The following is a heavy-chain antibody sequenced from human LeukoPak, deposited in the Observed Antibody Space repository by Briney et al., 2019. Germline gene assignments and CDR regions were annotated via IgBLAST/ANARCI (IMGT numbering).Heavy chain of an antibody. CDR2: ISGSGGGT. CDR1: GFTFTSYA. CDR3: AKDQSYVFDY. Sequence: GGSLRLSCAASGFTFTSYAMSWVRQAPGMGLEWVSAISGSGGGTYYADSVKGRFTISRDNSKNTLYLQMNSLRAEDTAVYYCAKDQSYVFDYGGQGTLVTVSS. D-gene: IGHD1-26*01. J-gene: IGHJ4*02. V-gene: IGHV3-23*01.